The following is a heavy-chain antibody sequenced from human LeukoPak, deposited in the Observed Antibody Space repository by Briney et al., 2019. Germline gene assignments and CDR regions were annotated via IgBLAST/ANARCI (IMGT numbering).Heavy chain of an antibody. Sequence: GGSLRLSCVVSGFTFSSYAMSWVRQAPGKGLEWVSTISGGGGSTYYADSVKGRFTISRDNSKNTLYLQMNSLRAEDTAVYYCAKDLGGEGGSGFPGYWGRGTLVTVSS. CDR3: AKDLGGEGGSGFPGY. J-gene: IGHJ4*02. V-gene: IGHV3-23*01. CDR2: ISGGGGST. CDR1: GFTFSSYA. D-gene: IGHD3-10*01.